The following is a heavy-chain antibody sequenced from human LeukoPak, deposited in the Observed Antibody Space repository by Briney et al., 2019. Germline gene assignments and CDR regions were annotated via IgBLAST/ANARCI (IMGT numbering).Heavy chain of an antibody. CDR3: AKQSAGSAAWYSLHYDX. CDR2: VDGGGGGT. J-gene: IGHJ4*02. Sequence: GGSLRLSCAASGFTLSSYAMTWVRQAPGRGLEWVSSVDGGGGGTYYADSVKGRFTISRDNSKDTLYLQMNGLRAEDTAVYFCAKQSAGSAAWYSLHYDXXGXGTXVTVSP. CDR1: GFTLSSYA. V-gene: IGHV3-23*01. D-gene: IGHD6-13*01.